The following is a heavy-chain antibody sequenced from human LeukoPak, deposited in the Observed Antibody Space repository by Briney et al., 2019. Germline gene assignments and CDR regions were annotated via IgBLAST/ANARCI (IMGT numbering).Heavy chain of an antibody. Sequence: GVSLRLSCAASGFTFSSYGMHWVRQAPGKGLEWVAAISYDGSNKYYADSVKGRLTISRDNSKNTLYLQLNSLRPEDTAVYYCAKDLTTWIQLWLLGDWGQGTLVTVSS. D-gene: IGHD5-18*01. CDR2: ISYDGSNK. CDR1: GFTFSSYG. CDR3: AKDLTTWIQLWLLGD. J-gene: IGHJ4*02. V-gene: IGHV3-30*18.